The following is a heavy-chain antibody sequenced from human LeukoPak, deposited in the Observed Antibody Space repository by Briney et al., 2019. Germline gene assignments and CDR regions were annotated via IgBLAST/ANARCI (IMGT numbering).Heavy chain of an antibody. V-gene: IGHV5-51*01. CDR3: ARHASYYGSGSYYPDY. CDR1: GYSFTSYW. Sequence: GESLKISCEGSGYSFTSYWIAWVRQMPGKGLEWMGIIYPGDSDTRYSPSFQGQVTISADKSISTAFLHWSSLKASDTAMYYCARHASYYGSGSYYPDYWGQVTLVTVSS. D-gene: IGHD3-10*01. CDR2: IYPGDSDT. J-gene: IGHJ4*02.